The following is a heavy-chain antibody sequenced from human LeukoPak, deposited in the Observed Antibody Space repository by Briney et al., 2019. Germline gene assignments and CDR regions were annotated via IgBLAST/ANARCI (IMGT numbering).Heavy chain of an antibody. Sequence: ETLSLTCTVSGGSISTYYWSWIRRPPGKGLEWIGYIHYSGSTNYNPSLKSRITISVDTSKNQFSLKLTSVTAADTAVYYCARIGYGSFDYWGQGTLVTVSS. CDR2: IHYSGST. CDR3: ARIGYGSFDY. D-gene: IGHD3-10*01. J-gene: IGHJ4*02. V-gene: IGHV4-59*01. CDR1: GGSISTYY.